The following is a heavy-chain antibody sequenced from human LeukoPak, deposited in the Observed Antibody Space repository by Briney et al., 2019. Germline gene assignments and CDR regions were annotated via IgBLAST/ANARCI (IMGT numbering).Heavy chain of an antibody. CDR3: AKVRVPSIAARPVHDAFDI. D-gene: IGHD6-6*01. Sequence: GGSLRLSCAASGFTFSNYWMTWVRQAPGKGLEWVSGISWNSGSIGYADSVKGRFTISRDNAKNSLYLQMNSLRAEDTALYYCAKVRVPSIAARPVHDAFDIWGQGTMVTVSS. V-gene: IGHV3-9*01. CDR2: ISWNSGSI. CDR1: GFTFSNYW. J-gene: IGHJ3*02.